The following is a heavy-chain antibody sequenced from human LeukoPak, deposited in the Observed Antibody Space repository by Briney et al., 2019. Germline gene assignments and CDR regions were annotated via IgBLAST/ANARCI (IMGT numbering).Heavy chain of an antibody. J-gene: IGHJ4*02. CDR1: GFTFSSYE. V-gene: IGHV3-48*03. CDR3: ARASSWSLDFDY. D-gene: IGHD6-13*01. CDR2: ISSSGSTI. Sequence: GGSLRLSCAASGFTFSSYEMNWVRQAPGEGLEWVSYISSSGSTIYYADSVKGRFTISRDNAKNSLYLQMNSLRAEDTAVYYCARASSWSLDFDYWGQGTLVTVSS.